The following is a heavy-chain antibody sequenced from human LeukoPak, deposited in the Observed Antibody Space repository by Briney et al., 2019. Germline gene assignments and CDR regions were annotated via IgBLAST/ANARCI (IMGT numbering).Heavy chain of an antibody. D-gene: IGHD5-12*01. CDR2: ISWNSGSI. Sequence: PGGSLRLSCAASGFTFDDYAMHWVRQAPGKGLEWVSGISWNSGSIGYADSVKGRFTISRDNAKNSLYLQMNRLRAEDTALYYCAKDKLDIVATITIGYFDYWGQGTLVTVSS. J-gene: IGHJ4*02. CDR1: GFTFDDYA. CDR3: AKDKLDIVATITIGYFDY. V-gene: IGHV3-9*01.